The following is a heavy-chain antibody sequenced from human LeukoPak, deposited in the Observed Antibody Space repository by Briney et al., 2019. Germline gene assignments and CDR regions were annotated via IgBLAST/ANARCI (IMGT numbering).Heavy chain of an antibody. Sequence: GGSLRLSCAASGFTFSSYAMSWVRQAPGKGLEWVSAISGSGGSTYYADSVKGRFTISRDNAKNSLYLQMNSLRAEDTAVYYCAREYDPPDAFDIWGQGTMVTVSS. D-gene: IGHD2-8*01. CDR3: AREYDPPDAFDI. J-gene: IGHJ3*02. CDR2: ISGSGGST. V-gene: IGHV3-23*01. CDR1: GFTFSSYA.